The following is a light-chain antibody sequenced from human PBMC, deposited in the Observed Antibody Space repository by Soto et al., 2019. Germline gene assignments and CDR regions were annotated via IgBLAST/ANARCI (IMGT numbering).Light chain of an antibody. CDR3: SSFRV. V-gene: IGLV2-8*01. J-gene: IGLJ1*01. CDR2: EVS. CDR1: SSDVGGYNY. Sequence: QSALTQPPSASGSPGQSVTISCTGTSSDVGGYNYVSWYQQHPGKAPKLMIYEVSKRPSGVPDRFSGSKSGNTASLTVSGLHAEDEADYYCSSFRVFGTGTKLTVL.